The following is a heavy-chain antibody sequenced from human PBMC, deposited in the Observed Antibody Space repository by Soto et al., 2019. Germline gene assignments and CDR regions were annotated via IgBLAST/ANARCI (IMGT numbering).Heavy chain of an antibody. CDR2: TYYRSKWST. V-gene: IGHV6-1*01. D-gene: IGHD1-26*01. CDR3: TRALSGSYDS. CDR1: GDSVSSKSAA. Sequence: SQTLSLTCAISGDSVSSKSAAWNCIIHSPSRCLEWLGRTYYRSKWSTDYAVSVKSRITINPDTSKNQFSLQLNSVTPEDTALYYCTRALSGSYDSWGQGTLVTVSS. J-gene: IGHJ5*01.